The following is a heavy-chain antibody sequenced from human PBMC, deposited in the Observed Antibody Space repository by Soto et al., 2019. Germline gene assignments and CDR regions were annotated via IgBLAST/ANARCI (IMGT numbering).Heavy chain of an antibody. CDR3: ERDMRRGISVGQPHY. Sequence: QVQLVQSGAEVKKPGASMKVCCKASGYSFIDYFMHWVRQAPGQGLQWVGSIHPNSGITKFSPEFLGRVTMTRDTSLNSAYLELDGLTSDDTGLYFCERDMRRGISVGQPHYCGQGTLLT. CDR1: GYSFIDYF. J-gene: IGHJ4*02. CDR2: IHPNSGIT. V-gene: IGHV1-2*02. D-gene: IGHD1-20*01.